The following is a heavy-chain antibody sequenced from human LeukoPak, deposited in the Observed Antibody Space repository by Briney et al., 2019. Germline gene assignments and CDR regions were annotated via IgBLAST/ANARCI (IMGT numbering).Heavy chain of an antibody. J-gene: IGHJ6*03. D-gene: IGHD2-2*01. CDR2: IFASGST. CDR3: ARDGIVVVPAPAGYKGYYYYMDV. Sequence: SETLSLTCTVSGASISSGSYYWNWIRQPAGKGLEWIGRIFASGSTNYNPSPKSRVTISLDTSKNQLSLKLSSVTAADTAVYYCARDGIVVVPAPAGYKGYYYYMDVWGKGTTVTISS. CDR1: GASISSGSYY. V-gene: IGHV4-61*02.